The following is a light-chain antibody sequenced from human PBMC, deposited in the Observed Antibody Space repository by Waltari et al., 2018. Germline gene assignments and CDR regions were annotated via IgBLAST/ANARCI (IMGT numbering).Light chain of an antibody. CDR3: QHYNNLPLT. Sequence: EIVMTQSPATLSVSPGERATLSCRASESVSSKLAWYQQRAGQAPRSLIYGASPRATGIPARFSGSGSGTEFTLTISSLQSEDFAVYFCQHYNNLPLTFGGGTKVEIK. CDR1: ESVSSK. V-gene: IGKV3-15*01. J-gene: IGKJ4*01. CDR2: GAS.